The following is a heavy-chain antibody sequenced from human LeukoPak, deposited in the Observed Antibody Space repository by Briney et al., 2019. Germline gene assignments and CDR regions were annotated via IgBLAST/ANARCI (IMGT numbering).Heavy chain of an antibody. V-gene: IGHV4-59*01. CDR2: IYYSGST. Sequence: SETLSLTCTVSGGSIGSYYWSWIRQPPGKGLEWIGYIYYSGSTNYNPSLKSRVTISVDTSKNQFSLKLSSVTAADTAVYYCARDQGYYDILTGYYNVMNWFDPWGQGTLVTVSS. J-gene: IGHJ5*02. D-gene: IGHD3-9*01. CDR3: ARDQGYYDILTGYYNVMNWFDP. CDR1: GGSIGSYY.